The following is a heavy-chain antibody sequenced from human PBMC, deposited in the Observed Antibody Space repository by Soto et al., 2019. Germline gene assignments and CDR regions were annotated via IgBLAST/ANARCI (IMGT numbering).Heavy chain of an antibody. D-gene: IGHD4-17*01. Sequence: SETLSLTCTVSGGSISSGGYYWSWIRQHPGKGLEWIGHIYYSGSTYYNPSLKSRVTISVDTSKNRFSLKLSSVTAADTAVYYCARDSGMTTGFDPWGQGTLVTVSS. CDR2: IYYSGST. J-gene: IGHJ5*02. V-gene: IGHV4-31*03. CDR1: GGSISSGGYY. CDR3: ARDSGMTTGFDP.